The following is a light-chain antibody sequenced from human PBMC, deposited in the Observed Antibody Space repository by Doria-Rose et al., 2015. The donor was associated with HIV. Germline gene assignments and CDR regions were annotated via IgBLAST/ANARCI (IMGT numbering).Light chain of an antibody. CDR2: AAS. CDR1: QDISNY. V-gene: IGKV1-8*01. Sequence: AIRMTQSPSSLSASTGARVTITCRASQDISNYLAWYQQKPGXAPKLLIYAASTXXSGVPSRXXXXGSXTDFTLTISYLQSEDFATYYCQQYYSYPPTFGQGTKVEVK. J-gene: IGKJ1*01. CDR3: QQYYSYPPT.